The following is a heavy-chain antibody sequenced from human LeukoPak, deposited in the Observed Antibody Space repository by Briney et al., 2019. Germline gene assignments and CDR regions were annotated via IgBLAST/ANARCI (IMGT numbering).Heavy chain of an antibody. CDR1: GFTFSSYG. CDR3: AKDPYYYDSSGYYFDY. CDR2: IRYDGSNK. Sequence: GGSLRLSCAASGFTFSSYGMHWVRQAPGKGLEWVACIRYDGSNKYYADSVKGRFTISRDNSKNTLYLQMNSLRAEDTAVYYCAKDPYYYDSSGYYFDYWGQGTLVTVSS. V-gene: IGHV3-30*02. J-gene: IGHJ4*02. D-gene: IGHD3-22*01.